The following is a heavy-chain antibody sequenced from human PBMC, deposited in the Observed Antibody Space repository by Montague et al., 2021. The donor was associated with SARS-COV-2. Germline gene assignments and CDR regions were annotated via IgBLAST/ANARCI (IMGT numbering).Heavy chain of an antibody. Sequence: SETLSLTCSVSGDSITNHYRPWIRQPAGKGLEWIGRMHFTGKTNFSPFFSSRLTMSADTSKNQFSLKLTSVTAADTAIYFCARDRFDFGAGRQGTIDFWGQGT. CDR3: ARDRFDFGAGRQGTIDF. CDR2: MHFTGKT. J-gene: IGHJ4*02. CDR1: GDSITNHY. V-gene: IGHV4-4*07. D-gene: IGHD3-10*01.